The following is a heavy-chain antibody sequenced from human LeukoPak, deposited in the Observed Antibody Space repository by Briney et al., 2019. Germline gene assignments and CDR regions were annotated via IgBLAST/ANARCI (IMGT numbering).Heavy chain of an antibody. CDR1: GFTFSGYA. Sequence: GGSLRLSCAASGFTFSGYAMNWVRQAPGKGLEWVSSINGGGNTFYADSVKGRFAISRDNAKNSLFLQMNSLRAEDTAVYYCARWYTDQWHLDFWGLGTLVTVSP. CDR2: INGGGNT. CDR3: ARWYTDQWHLDF. V-gene: IGHV3-21*06. J-gene: IGHJ4*02. D-gene: IGHD6-19*01.